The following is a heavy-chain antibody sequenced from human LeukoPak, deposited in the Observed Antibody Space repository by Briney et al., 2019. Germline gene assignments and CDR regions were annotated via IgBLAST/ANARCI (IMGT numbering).Heavy chain of an antibody. CDR2: IYSSGDT. J-gene: IGHJ4*02. CDR3: AHGGNSGSYSEN. D-gene: IGHD1-26*01. CDR1: GASISNHY. Sequence: PSETLSLTCTVSGASISNHYWSWIRQPVGKALEWIGRIYSSGDTDYNPSLKSRVTMSVDTSKSQFSLKLGSVIAADTAVYYCAHGGNSGSYSENWGQGTLVTVSS. V-gene: IGHV4-4*07.